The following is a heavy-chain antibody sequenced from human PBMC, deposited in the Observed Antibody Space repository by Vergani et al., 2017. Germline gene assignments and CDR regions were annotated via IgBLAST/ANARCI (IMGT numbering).Heavy chain of an antibody. CDR2: IHPADSDT. CDR3: ARLYGRDSSGSKYFDY. J-gene: IGHJ4*02. V-gene: IGHV5-51*01. D-gene: IGHD3-22*01. CDR1: GYSFTNYW. Sequence: EVQLVQSGAEVKKPGESLKISCPISGYSFTNYWIGWVRQMPGKGLEWMGIIHPADSDTRYNPSFQGQVTISVDKSISTAYLQRGSLRASDSAMYYCARLYGRDSSGSKYFDYWGQGTLVTVSS.